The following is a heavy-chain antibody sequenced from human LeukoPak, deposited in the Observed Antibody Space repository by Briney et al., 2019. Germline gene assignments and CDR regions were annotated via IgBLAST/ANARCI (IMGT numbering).Heavy chain of an antibody. CDR2: ISSNGGST. Sequence: GGSLRLSCAASGFTFSSYAMHWVRQAPGKGLEYVSAISSNGGSTYYANSVKGRFTISRDNSKNTLYLQMGSLRAEDMAVYYCARSAASYYSSGWPGGFDYWGQGTLVTVSS. V-gene: IGHV3-64*01. J-gene: IGHJ4*02. CDR1: GFTFSSYA. CDR3: ARSAASYYSSGWPGGFDY. D-gene: IGHD6-19*01.